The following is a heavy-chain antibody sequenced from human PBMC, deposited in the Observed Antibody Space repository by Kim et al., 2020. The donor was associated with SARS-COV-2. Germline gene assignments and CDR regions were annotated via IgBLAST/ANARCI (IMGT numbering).Heavy chain of an antibody. D-gene: IGHD6-19*01. CDR3: ARDRREQWLPKGGWFDP. V-gene: IGHV3-33*01. J-gene: IGHJ5*02. CDR1: GFTFSSYG. Sequence: GGSLRLSCAASGFTFSSYGMHWVRQAPGKGLEWVAVIWYDGSNKYYADSVKGRFTISRDNSKNTLYLQMNSLRAEDTAVYYCARDRREQWLPKGGWFDPWGQGTLVTVSS. CDR2: IWYDGSNK.